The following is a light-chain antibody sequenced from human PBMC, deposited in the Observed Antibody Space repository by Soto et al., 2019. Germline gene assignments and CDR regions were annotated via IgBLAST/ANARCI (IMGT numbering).Light chain of an antibody. CDR3: QQYGSSPRT. Sequence: EIVLTQSPGTLSLSPGERATLSCSASQSVSSSYLAWYQQKPGQAHRLLIYGASSRATGIPDRFSGSGSGTDFTLTISRLEPGDFAGYYCQQYGSSPRTFGQGTKVEI. J-gene: IGKJ1*01. CDR2: GAS. CDR1: QSVSSSY. V-gene: IGKV3-20*01.